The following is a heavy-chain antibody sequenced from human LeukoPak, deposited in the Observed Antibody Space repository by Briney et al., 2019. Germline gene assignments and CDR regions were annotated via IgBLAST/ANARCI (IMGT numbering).Heavy chain of an antibody. V-gene: IGHV4-59*08. J-gene: IGHJ4*02. Sequence: SETLSLTCTVSGGSISVYYWSWIRQPPGKGLEWIGYIYYSGSTNYNPSLKSRVTISVDTSNNQFSLKLSSVTAADTAVYYCARCDNSGWNYFNYWGQRTLVTFSS. D-gene: IGHD6-19*01. CDR3: ARCDNSGWNYFNY. CDR2: IYYSGST. CDR1: GGSISVYY.